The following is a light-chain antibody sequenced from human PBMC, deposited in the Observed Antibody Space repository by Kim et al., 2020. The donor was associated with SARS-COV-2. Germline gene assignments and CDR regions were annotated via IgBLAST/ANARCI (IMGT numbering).Light chain of an antibody. V-gene: IGLV4-69*01. CDR1: SGHSSYD. J-gene: IGLJ3*02. CDR2: VNSDGRH. Sequence: QLVLTQSPSASASLGASVRLTCTLSSGHSSYDIAWHQQQPEKGPRYLMKVNSDGRHTKGDGIPDRFSGSSSGAERYLTISSLQSDDEADYYCQTWGPGFRVFGGGTQLTVL. CDR3: QTWGPGFRV.